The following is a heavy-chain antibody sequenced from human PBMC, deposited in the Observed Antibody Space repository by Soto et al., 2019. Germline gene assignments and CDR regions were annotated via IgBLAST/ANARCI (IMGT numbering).Heavy chain of an antibody. J-gene: IGHJ4*03. CDR3: ARDTGLAPSVWGY. Sequence: QVQLQESGPGLVKPSQTLSLTCSVSGDSIRGGGHYWNWIRQFPGKGLEWMGYVYHSGSTHYNPSLRGRLTISIDTSKNQFSLRLISVTAANTDLYYCARDTGLAPSVWGYWGHGTQVTVSS. V-gene: IGHV4-31*03. CDR2: VYHSGST. CDR1: GDSIRGGGHY. D-gene: IGHD7-27*01.